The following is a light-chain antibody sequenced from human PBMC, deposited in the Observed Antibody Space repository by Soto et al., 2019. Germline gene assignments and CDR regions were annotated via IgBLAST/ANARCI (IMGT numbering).Light chain of an antibody. J-gene: IGKJ2*01. V-gene: IGKV3-15*01. CDR1: QSVSSN. CDR3: QQYNNWPHMYT. Sequence: EIVMTQSPATLSVSPGERATLSCRASQSVSSNLAWYQQKPGQAPRLLMYGASTRATGVPARFSGSGSGTEFTLTVSSLQSEDFAVYYCQQYNNWPHMYTFGQGTKLEIK. CDR2: GAS.